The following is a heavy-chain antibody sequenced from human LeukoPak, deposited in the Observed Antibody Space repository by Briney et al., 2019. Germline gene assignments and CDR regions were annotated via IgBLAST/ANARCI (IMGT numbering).Heavy chain of an antibody. D-gene: IGHD4-17*01. V-gene: IGHV3-33*06. Sequence: PWGSLRLSCAASGFTFSSYGMHWVRQAPGEGLEWVAVIWYDGSNKYYADSVKGRFTISRDNSKNTLYLQMNSLRAEDMAVYYCAKTLTTVTILDAFDIWGQGTMVTVSS. CDR3: AKTLTTVTILDAFDI. J-gene: IGHJ3*02. CDR1: GFTFSSYG. CDR2: IWYDGSNK.